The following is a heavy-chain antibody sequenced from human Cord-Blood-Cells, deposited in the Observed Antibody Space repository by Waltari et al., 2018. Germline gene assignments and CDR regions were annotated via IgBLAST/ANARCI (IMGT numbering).Heavy chain of an antibody. CDR1: GGTFSSYA. D-gene: IGHD2-2*01. J-gene: IGHJ4*02. V-gene: IGHV1-69*01. CDR3: ARDRLGYGSGTSCYYFDY. Sequence: QVQLVQSGAEVKKPGSSVKVSCKASGGTFSSYAISWVRQAPGQGLEWMGGVIPSFGTANYAQKFQGRVTITADESTSTAYMELSSLRSEDTAVYYCARDRLGYGSGTSCYYFDYWGQGTLVTVSS. CDR2: VIPSFGTA.